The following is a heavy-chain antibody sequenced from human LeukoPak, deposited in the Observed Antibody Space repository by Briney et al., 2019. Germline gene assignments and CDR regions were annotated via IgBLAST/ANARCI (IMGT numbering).Heavy chain of an antibody. D-gene: IGHD3-10*01. J-gene: IGHJ4*02. V-gene: IGHV3-48*02. CDR3: ARSGSYGSGNG. CDR2: ISSTSSTI. CDR1: GFTFSSYA. Sequence: GGSLRLSCAASGFTFSSYAMSWVRQAPGKGLEWVSYISSTSSTIYYADSVKGRFTISRDNAKNSLYLQMNSLRDDDTAVYYCARSGSYGSGNGWGQGTLVTVSS.